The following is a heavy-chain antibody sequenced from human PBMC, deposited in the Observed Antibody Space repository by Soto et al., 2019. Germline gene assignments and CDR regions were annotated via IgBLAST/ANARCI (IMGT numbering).Heavy chain of an antibody. D-gene: IGHD4-17*01. CDR3: ARLATVVTRTYGMDV. CDR2: IIPIFGTA. CDR1: GGTFSSYA. J-gene: IGHJ6*01. Sequence: QVQLVQSGAEVKKPGSSVKVSCKASGGTFSSYAISWVRQAPGQGREWMGGIIPIFGTANYAQKFQGRVTITADEGTITAYMELGSLRSEDTAVYYCARLATVVTRTYGMDVWGQGSTVTVSS. V-gene: IGHV1-69*12.